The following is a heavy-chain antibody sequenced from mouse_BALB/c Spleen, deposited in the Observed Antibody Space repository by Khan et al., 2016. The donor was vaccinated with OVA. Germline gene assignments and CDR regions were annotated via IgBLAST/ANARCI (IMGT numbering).Heavy chain of an antibody. J-gene: IGHJ4*01. D-gene: IGHD2-14*01. CDR2: INPGSSTI. CDR3: ARLYRYDAMDY. Sequence: EVKLLESGGGLVQPGGSLNFSCAASGFDFSRYWMSWARQAPGKGQEWIGEINPGSSTINYTPSLKDKFIISRDNAKNTLYLQMSKVRSEDTALYYCARLYRYDAMDYWGQGTSVTVSS. CDR1: GFDFSRYW. V-gene: IGHV4-2*02.